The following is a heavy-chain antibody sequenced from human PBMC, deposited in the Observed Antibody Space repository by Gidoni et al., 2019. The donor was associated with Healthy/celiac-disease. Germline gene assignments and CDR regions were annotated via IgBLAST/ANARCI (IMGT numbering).Heavy chain of an antibody. Sequence: EVQLVESGVGLVQPGRSLRLSCAAAGLTFADYAMHWVRQAPGKGLEWVSGISGNSGSIGYADSVKGRFTISRDNTKNSLYLQMNSLRAEDTALYYCAKMGTPYGRGNYFDYWGQGTLVTVSS. CDR1: GLTFADYA. V-gene: IGHV3-9*01. CDR3: AKMGTPYGRGNYFDY. D-gene: IGHD4-17*01. J-gene: IGHJ4*02. CDR2: ISGNSGSI.